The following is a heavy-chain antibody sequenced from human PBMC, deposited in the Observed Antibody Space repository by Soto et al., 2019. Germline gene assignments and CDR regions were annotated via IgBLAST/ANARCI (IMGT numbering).Heavy chain of an antibody. CDR1: GYTFTSYD. CDR2: MNPNSGNT. J-gene: IGHJ3*02. Sequence: GASVKVSCKASGYTFTSYDINWVRQATGQGLEWMGWMNPNSGNTGYAQKFQGRVTMTRNTSISTAYMELSSLRSDDTAVYYCARTLTVVGYAFDIWGQGTMVTVS. V-gene: IGHV1-8*01. CDR3: ARTLTVVGYAFDI. D-gene: IGHD2-21*01.